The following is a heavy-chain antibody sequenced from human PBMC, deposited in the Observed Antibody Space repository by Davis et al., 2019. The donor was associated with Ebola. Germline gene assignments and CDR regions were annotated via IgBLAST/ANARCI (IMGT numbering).Heavy chain of an antibody. CDR2: IYHSGTS. CDR3: ARLHDFWSGYLVN. Sequence: MPSETLSLTCSVSGYSISRGFSWGWIRQPPGKGLEWIGSIYHSGTSNYNPSLKSRVTISVDTSKNQFSLKLSSVTAADTAVYYCARLHDFWSGYLVNWGQGTLVTVSS. J-gene: IGHJ4*02. D-gene: IGHD3-3*01. V-gene: IGHV4-38-2*02. CDR1: GYSISRGFS.